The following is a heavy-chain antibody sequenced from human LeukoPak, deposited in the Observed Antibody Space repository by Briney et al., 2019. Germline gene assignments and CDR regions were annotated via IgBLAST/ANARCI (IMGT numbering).Heavy chain of an antibody. CDR2: INPNSGDS. CDR3: ARQGISWLTHGY. V-gene: IGHV1-2*02. J-gene: IGHJ4*02. D-gene: IGHD6-13*01. Sequence: ASVKVSCKASGYSFTGYYMHWVRQAPGQGLEWMGWINPNSGDSNYAQRFQGRVAMTRDTSISTAYMELSRLRSDDTAVYYCARQGISWLTHGYWGQGTLVTVSS. CDR1: GYSFTGYY.